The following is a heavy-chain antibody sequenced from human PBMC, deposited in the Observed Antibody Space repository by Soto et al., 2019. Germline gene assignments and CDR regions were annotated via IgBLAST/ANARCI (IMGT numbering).Heavy chain of an antibody. CDR3: ASGDIVATIMDAFDI. D-gene: IGHD5-12*01. CDR2: INAGNGNT. V-gene: IGHV1-3*01. J-gene: IGHJ3*02. CDR1: GYTFTSYA. Sequence: QVPLVQSGAEVKKPGASVKVSCKASGYTFTSYAMHWVRQAPGQRLEWMGWINAGNGNTKYSQKFQGRVTITRDTSASTAYMELSSLRSEDTAVYYCASGDIVATIMDAFDIWGQGTMVTVSS.